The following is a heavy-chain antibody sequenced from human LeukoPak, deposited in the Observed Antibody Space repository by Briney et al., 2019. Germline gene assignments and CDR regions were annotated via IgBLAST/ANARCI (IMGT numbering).Heavy chain of an antibody. J-gene: IGHJ4*02. V-gene: IGHV4-31*03. D-gene: IGHD4-11*01. CDR2: IYYSGST. CDR3: ARAGFGVTTSGDY. Sequence: PSETLSLTCTVSGGSISSGGYYWSWIRQHPGKGLEWIGYIYYSGSTYYNPSLKSRVTISVDTSKNQFSLKLSSVTAADTAVYYCARAGFGVTTSGDYWGQGTLVTVSS. CDR1: GGSISSGGYY.